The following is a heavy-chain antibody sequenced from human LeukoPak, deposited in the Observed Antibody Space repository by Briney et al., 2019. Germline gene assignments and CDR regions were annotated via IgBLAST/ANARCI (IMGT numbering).Heavy chain of an antibody. CDR2: IYYSGTT. CDR3: ARVLSSGWAGFDY. CDR1: GGSISSYF. Sequence: PSETLSLTCIVSGGSISSYFWSWIRQPPGKGLEWIAHIYYSGTTNYNPSLKSRVTISVDTSKNQFSLKLSSVTAADTAVYYCARVLSSGWAGFDYWGQGALVTVSS. J-gene: IGHJ4*02. D-gene: IGHD6-19*01. V-gene: IGHV4-59*01.